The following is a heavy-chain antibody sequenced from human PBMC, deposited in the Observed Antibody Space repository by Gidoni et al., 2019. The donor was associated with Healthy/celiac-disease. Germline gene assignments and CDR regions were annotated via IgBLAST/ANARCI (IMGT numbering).Heavy chain of an antibody. J-gene: IGHJ3*02. CDR2: SSSSSSTI. V-gene: IGHV3-48*01. CDR1: GLTSSSYS. CDR3: ARDSSALPPLNAFDI. D-gene: IGHD6-6*01. Sequence: EVQLVESGGGLVQPGGSLRLSCAASGLTSSSYSMNWVRQAPGKGLEWVSYSSSSSSTIYYADSVKGRFTISRDNAKNSLYLQMNSLRAEDTAVYYCARDSSALPPLNAFDIWGQGTMVTVSS.